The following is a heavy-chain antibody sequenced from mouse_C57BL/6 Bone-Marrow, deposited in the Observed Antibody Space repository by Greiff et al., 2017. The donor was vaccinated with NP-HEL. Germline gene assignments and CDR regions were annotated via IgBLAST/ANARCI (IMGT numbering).Heavy chain of an antibody. Sequence: QVQLQQSGAELVRPGTSVKMSCKASGYTFTNYWIGWAKQRPGHGLEWIGDIYPGGGYTNYNEKFKGKATLTADKSSSTAYMQFSSLTSEDSAIYYCARSYYYGSTLYWYFDVWGTGTTVTVSS. CDR2: IYPGGGYT. CDR3: ARSYYYGSTLYWYFDV. V-gene: IGHV1-63*01. J-gene: IGHJ1*03. D-gene: IGHD1-1*01. CDR1: GYTFTNYW.